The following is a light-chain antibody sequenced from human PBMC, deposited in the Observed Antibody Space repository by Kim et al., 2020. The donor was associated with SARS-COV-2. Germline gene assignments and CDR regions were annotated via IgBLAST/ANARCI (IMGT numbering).Light chain of an antibody. Sequence: EIVLTQSPGTLSLSPGERATLSCRATQSVSSSYLAWYQEKPGQPPRLLIYSASSRATGIPDRFTGSGSGTDFTLTINRLEPEDFAVYYCQQYGSSPWTFGQGTKVDIK. CDR2: SAS. CDR3: QQYGSSPWT. J-gene: IGKJ1*01. CDR1: QSVSSSY. V-gene: IGKV3-20*01.